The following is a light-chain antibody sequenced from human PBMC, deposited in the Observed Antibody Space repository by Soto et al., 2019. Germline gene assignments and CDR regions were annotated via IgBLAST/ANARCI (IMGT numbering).Light chain of an antibody. CDR2: GAS. J-gene: IGKJ5*01. CDR3: QQYGSSPIT. Sequence: EIVLTQSQDTLSVFPGERATISCRASQGVFTSLAWYQQKPGQAPRLLIYGASTRATGIPDRFSGDGSVTHFTLTISRLEAEDFVMYYCQQYGSSPITFGQGTRLEI. CDR1: QGVFTS. V-gene: IGKV3-20*01.